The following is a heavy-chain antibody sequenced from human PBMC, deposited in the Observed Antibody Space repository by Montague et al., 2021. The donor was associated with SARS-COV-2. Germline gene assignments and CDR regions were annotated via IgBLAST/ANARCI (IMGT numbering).Heavy chain of an antibody. V-gene: IGHV4-39*07. CDR1: GGSISSSGYY. CDR2: IYYSGST. D-gene: IGHD3-22*01. Sequence: SETLSLTCTISGGSISSSGYYWGWIRQPPGKGLEWIGSIYYSGSTYYXSSLKSRVTISVDTSKNQFSLKLSSVTAADTAVYYCAREGGWLSRGSYYFDYWGQGTLVTVSS. J-gene: IGHJ4*02. CDR3: AREGGWLSRGSYYFDY.